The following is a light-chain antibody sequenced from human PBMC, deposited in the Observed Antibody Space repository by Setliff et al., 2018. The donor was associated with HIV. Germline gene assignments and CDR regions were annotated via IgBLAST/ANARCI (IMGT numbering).Light chain of an antibody. CDR2: NDS. Sequence: SYELTQPSSVSVAPGKTASITCGGDNIGSKSVHRYQQKPGQAPVLVIYNDSDRPSGIPERLSGSNSGTTATLTISRVEAGDEADYYCQVWDSSSDHYVFGTGTKVTVL. CDR1: NIGSKS. CDR3: QVWDSSSDHYV. V-gene: IGLV3-21*04. J-gene: IGLJ1*01.